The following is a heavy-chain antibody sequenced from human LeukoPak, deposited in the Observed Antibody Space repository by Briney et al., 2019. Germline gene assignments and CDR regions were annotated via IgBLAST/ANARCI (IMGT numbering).Heavy chain of an antibody. CDR1: GASISSSNYH. CDR2: IYSSGNT. V-gene: IGHV4-39*01. D-gene: IGHD3-22*01. J-gene: IGHJ4*02. CDR3: ARVVKAGSFGY. Sequence: SETLSLTCAVSGASISSSNYHWGWVRQSPGKGLEWIGNIYSSGNTYYNASLKSRVTISVDTSKNQFSLKLSSVTAADTAVYYCARVVKAGSFGYWGQGTLVTVSS.